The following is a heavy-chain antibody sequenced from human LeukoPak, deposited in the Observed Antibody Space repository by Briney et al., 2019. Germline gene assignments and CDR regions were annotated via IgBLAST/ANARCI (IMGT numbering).Heavy chain of an antibody. CDR3: ARDRDIVVVVDGHGPWFDP. J-gene: IGHJ5*02. D-gene: IGHD2-15*01. Sequence: GGSLRLSCAASGFTLSSYAMHWVRQAPGKGLEWVAVISYDGSNKYYADSVKGRFTISRDNSKNTLYLQMNSLRAEDTAVYYCARDRDIVVVVDGHGPWFDPWGQGTLVTVSS. CDR1: GFTLSSYA. V-gene: IGHV3-30*04. CDR2: ISYDGSNK.